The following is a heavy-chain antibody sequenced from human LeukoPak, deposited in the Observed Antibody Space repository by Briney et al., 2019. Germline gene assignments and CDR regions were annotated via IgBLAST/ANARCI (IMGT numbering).Heavy chain of an antibody. CDR1: GFTVSSNY. V-gene: IGHV3-66*04. Sequence: GGSLRLSCAASGFTVSSNYMSWVRQAPGKGLEWVSVIYSGGSTYYADSVKGRFTISRDNSKNTLYLQMNSLRAEDTAVYYCARLTVTTHNWFDPWGQGTLVTVSS. J-gene: IGHJ5*02. CDR3: ARLTVTTHNWFDP. D-gene: IGHD4-17*01. CDR2: IYSGGST.